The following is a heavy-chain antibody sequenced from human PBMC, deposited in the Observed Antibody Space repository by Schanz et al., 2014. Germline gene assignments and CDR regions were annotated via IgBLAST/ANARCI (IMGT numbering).Heavy chain of an antibody. CDR2: ISGSGGST. D-gene: IGHD3-16*01. CDR1: GFTFSSYS. CDR3: AKGLYYDNTGGGFDY. V-gene: IGHV3-23*01. J-gene: IGHJ4*02. Sequence: EVQLLESGGGLIQRGESLRLSCAASGFTFSSYSMNWVRQAPGKGLEWVSAISGSGGSTYYADSVKGRFTISRDNSKTTLSLQMNSLRAEDTAVYYCAKGLYYDNTGGGFDYWGQGTLVTVSS.